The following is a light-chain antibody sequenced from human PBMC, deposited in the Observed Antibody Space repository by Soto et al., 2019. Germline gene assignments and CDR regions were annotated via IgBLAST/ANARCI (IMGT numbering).Light chain of an antibody. CDR1: QSVNNNF. CDR3: HQYGTSPAT. V-gene: IGKV3-20*01. J-gene: IGKJ1*01. Sequence: IVLTQSPGTLSLSPGERAALSCRASQSVNNNFLAWYQQKPGQAPRLLIYGASNRATGIPDRFSGSVSGTDFTLTISRLEPEDFAVFYCHQYGTSPATFGQGTKVDIK. CDR2: GAS.